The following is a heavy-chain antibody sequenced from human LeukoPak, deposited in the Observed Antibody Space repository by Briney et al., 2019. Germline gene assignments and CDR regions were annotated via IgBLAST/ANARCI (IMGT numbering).Heavy chain of an antibody. V-gene: IGHV4-39*07. CDR1: GGTISNSNYY. CDR2: ISYSGNT. Sequence: PSETLSLTCSVSGGTISNSNYYWGWIRQPPGKGLEWIGTISYSGNTYYKPSLKSRVAISGDTSKNQFSLKLSSVTAADTAVYYCARKFGTGWFFDYWGRGTLVTVSS. CDR3: ARKFGTGWFFDY. D-gene: IGHD6-19*01. J-gene: IGHJ4*02.